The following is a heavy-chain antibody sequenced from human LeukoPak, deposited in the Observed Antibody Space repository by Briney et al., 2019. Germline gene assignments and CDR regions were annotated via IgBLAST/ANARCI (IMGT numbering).Heavy chain of an antibody. J-gene: IGHJ3*02. V-gene: IGHV3-23*01. CDR3: AKGKAVAGRDDAFDI. CDR2: LSGSGGST. D-gene: IGHD6-19*01. Sequence: KTGGSLRLSCAASGFTFSSYAMSWVRQPPGKGLEWVSDLSGSGGSTYYADSVKGRFTISRDNSKNTLYLQMNSLRAKDTAVYYCAKGKAVAGRDDAFDIWGQGTMVTVSS. CDR1: GFTFSSYA.